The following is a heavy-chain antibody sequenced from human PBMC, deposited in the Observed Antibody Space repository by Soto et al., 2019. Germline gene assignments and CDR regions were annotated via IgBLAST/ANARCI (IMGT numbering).Heavy chain of an antibody. CDR1: GGTCSSYA. D-gene: IGHD5-18*01. CDR2: IIPIFGTA. CDR3: ATLVATAMVTPLRNYYYYGMDV. Sequence: GASVKVSCKASGGTCSSYAISWVRQAPGQGLEWMGGIIPIFGTANYAQKFQGRVTITADKSTSTAYMELSSLRSEDTAVYYCATLVATAMVTPLRNYYYYGMDVWGQGTTVTVSS. V-gene: IGHV1-69*06. J-gene: IGHJ6*02.